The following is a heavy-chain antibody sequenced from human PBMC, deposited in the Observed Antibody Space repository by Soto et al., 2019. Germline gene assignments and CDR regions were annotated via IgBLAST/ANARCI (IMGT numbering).Heavy chain of an antibody. V-gene: IGHV3-9*01. CDR1: GFKFGDYA. Sequence: EVQLVESGGGLVQPGRSLRLSCEASGFKFGDYAMHWVRQAPGKGLEWVSGVSWNSEIVGYADSVKGRFTISRDNAKNSLYLEMNSLRTEDAALYYCAKDRGPCSGNQFSSLYYYYGMDVWGQGTTVTVSS. CDR2: VSWNSEIV. D-gene: IGHD6-19*01. CDR3: AKDRGPCSGNQFSSLYYYYGMDV. J-gene: IGHJ6*02.